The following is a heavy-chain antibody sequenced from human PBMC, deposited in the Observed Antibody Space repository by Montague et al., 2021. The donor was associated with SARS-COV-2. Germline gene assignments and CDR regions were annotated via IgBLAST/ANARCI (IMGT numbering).Heavy chain of an antibody. CDR3: ARTTTRMLYPENAFDI. Sequence: CAISGDSVSSNTATWNWIRQSPSRGLEWLGRTYYRSKWYHDYAISLKSRITINPDTSKNQFSLLLSSVAPEDTAVFYCARTTTRMLYPENAFDIWGQGTMVTVSS. J-gene: IGHJ3*02. D-gene: IGHD2-15*01. V-gene: IGHV6-1*01. CDR1: GDSVSSNTAT. CDR2: TYYRSKWYH.